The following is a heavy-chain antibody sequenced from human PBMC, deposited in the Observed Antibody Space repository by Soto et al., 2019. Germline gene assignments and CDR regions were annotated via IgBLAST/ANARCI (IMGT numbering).Heavy chain of an antibody. V-gene: IGHV1-46*01. Sequence: ASVKVSCKASGYTFTSYYMHWVRQAPGQGLEWMEIINPSCGSTSYAQKFQGRVTMTRDTSTSTVYMELSSLRSEDTAVYYCARGGVRGVIIGRNWFDPWAQGTLVTVSS. J-gene: IGHJ5*02. CDR3: ARGGVRGVIIGRNWFDP. CDR2: INPSCGST. CDR1: GYTFTSYY. D-gene: IGHD3-10*01.